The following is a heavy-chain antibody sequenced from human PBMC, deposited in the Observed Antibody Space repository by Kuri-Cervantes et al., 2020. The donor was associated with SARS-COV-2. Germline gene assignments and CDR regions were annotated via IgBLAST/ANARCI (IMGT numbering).Heavy chain of an antibody. CDR2: INPNSGGT. V-gene: IGHV1-2*05. CDR1: GYTFTGYY. D-gene: IGHD3-22*01. J-gene: IGHJ6*02. Sequence: ASVKVSCRASGYTFTGYYMHWVRQAPGQGLEWMGRINPNSGGTNYAQKFQGRVTMTRDTSISTAYMELSRLRSDDTVVYYCARVEEPRLFSYYYYGMDVGGQGTTVTVSS. CDR3: ARVEEPRLFSYYYYGMDV.